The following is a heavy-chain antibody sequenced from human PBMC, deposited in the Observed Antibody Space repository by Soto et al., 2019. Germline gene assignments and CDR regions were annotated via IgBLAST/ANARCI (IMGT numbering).Heavy chain of an antibody. Sequence: SETLSLTCAVYGGSFSGYYWSWIRQPPGKGLEWIGEINHSGSTNYNPSLKSRVTISVDTSKNQFSLKLSSVTAADTAVYYCARDDFWSGYYYFDYWGQGTLVTV. CDR3: ARDDFWSGYYYFDY. CDR1: GGSFSGYY. D-gene: IGHD3-3*01. V-gene: IGHV4-34*01. CDR2: INHSGST. J-gene: IGHJ4*02.